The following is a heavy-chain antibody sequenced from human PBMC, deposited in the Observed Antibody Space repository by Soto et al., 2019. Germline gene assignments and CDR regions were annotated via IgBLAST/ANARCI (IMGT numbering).Heavy chain of an antibody. CDR3: ACSYSNYDLIDYYYYGMDV. V-gene: IGHV1-3*01. CDR1: GYTFTSYA. D-gene: IGHD4-4*01. CDR2: INAGNGNT. J-gene: IGHJ6*04. Sequence: QVQLVQSGAEVKKPGASVKVSCKASGYTFTSYAMHWVRQAPGQRLEWMGWINAGNGNTKYSQKFQGRVTITRDTSASTAYMELSSLRAEDTAVYYSACSYSNYDLIDYYYYGMDVWGKGTTVTVSS.